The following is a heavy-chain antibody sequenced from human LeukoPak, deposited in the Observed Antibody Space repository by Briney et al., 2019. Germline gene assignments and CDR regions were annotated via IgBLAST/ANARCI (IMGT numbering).Heavy chain of an antibody. J-gene: IGHJ6*04. Sequence: GRSLRLSCAASGFTFSSYAMHWVRQAPGKGLEWVAVISYDGSNKYYADSVKGRFTISRDNSKNTLYLQMNSLRAEDTAVYYCVKARPTYMFRGVPLDVWGKGTTVPVSS. V-gene: IGHV3-30*04. D-gene: IGHD3-10*01. CDR3: VKARPTYMFRGVPLDV. CDR2: ISYDGSNK. CDR1: GFTFSSYA.